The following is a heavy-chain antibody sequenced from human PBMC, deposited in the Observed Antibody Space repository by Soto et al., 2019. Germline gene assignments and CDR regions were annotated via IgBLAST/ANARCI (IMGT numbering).Heavy chain of an antibody. J-gene: IGHJ6*02. V-gene: IGHV3-21*01. CDR2: ISSSSSYI. CDR3: ARDPTTVTQSDYYYYGMDV. Sequence: PGGSLRLSCAASGFTFSSYSMNWVRQAPGKGLEWVSPISSSSSYIYYADSVKGRFTISRDNAKNSLYLQMNSLRAEDTAVYYCARDPTTVTQSDYYYYGMDVWGQGTTVTVSS. D-gene: IGHD4-17*01. CDR1: GFTFSSYS.